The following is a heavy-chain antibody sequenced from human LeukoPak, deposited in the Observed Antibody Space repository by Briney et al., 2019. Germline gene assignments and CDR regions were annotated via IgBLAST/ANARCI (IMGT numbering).Heavy chain of an antibody. Sequence: GASVKVSCKASGYTFTNYGISWVRQAPGQGLEWMGWISASNGQTNYAQKFQGRVSMTTDTATTTAYVEIRSLTSEDTATYYCAKAMYASSSAVDWGQGTLVTVS. D-gene: IGHD2-8*01. J-gene: IGHJ4*02. CDR2: ISASNGQT. V-gene: IGHV1-18*01. CDR3: AKAMYASSSAVD. CDR1: GYTFTNYG.